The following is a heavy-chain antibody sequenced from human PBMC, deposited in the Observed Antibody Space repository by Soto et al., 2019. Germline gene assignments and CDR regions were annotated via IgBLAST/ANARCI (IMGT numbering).Heavy chain of an antibody. CDR1: GDTFASYG. Sequence: QVQLVQSGAEVKKPGASVKVSCKASGDTFASYGINWVRQAPGQGLEWMGWISINSGNTNYAQNFQGRVTMTTDTSTTTVFMELWSLRSDDTAVYYCAGGIGVVQGFDYWGQGTLVTVSS. V-gene: IGHV1-18*01. CDR2: ISINSGNT. D-gene: IGHD3-3*01. J-gene: IGHJ4*02. CDR3: AGGIGVVQGFDY.